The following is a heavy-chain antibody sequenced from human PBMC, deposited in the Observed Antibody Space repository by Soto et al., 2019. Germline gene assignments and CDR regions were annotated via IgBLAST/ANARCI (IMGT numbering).Heavy chain of an antibody. D-gene: IGHD6-6*01. CDR1: GYTFTGYY. V-gene: IGHV1-2*04. J-gene: IGHJ6*02. CDR2: INPNSGGT. Sequence: ASVKVSCKASGYTFTGYYMHWVRQAPGQGLEWMGWINPNSGGTNYAQKFQGWVTMTRDTSISTAYMELSRLRSDDTAVYYCARDIDEYSSSSGRGYYYYGMDVWGQGTTVTVSS. CDR3: ARDIDEYSSSSGRGYYYYGMDV.